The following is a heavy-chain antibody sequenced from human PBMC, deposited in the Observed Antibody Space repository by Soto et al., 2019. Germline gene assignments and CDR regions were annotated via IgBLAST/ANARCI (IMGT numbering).Heavy chain of an antibody. Sequence: QVQLVESGGGVVQPGRSLRLSCAASGFTFSSYGMHWVRQAPGKGLEWVVVISYDGSNKYYADSVKGRFTISRDNSKNTLYLQMNSLRAEDTAVYYCAKGDGSYLGYWGQGTLVTVSS. CDR3: AKGDGSYLGY. J-gene: IGHJ4*02. CDR1: GFTFSSYG. V-gene: IGHV3-30*18. CDR2: ISYDGSNK. D-gene: IGHD1-26*01.